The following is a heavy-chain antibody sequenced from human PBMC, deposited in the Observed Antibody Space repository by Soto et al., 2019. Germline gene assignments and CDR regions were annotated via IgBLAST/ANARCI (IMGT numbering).Heavy chain of an antibody. V-gene: IGHV1-8*01. Sequence: ASVKVSCKASGYTFTSYDINWVRQATGQGLERMGWMNPNSGNTGYAQKFQGRVTMTRNTSISTAYMELSSLRSEDTAVYYCARESSSWYSREFDYWGQRTLVTVSS. CDR2: MNPNSGNT. D-gene: IGHD6-13*01. CDR3: ARESSSWYSREFDY. J-gene: IGHJ4*02. CDR1: GYTFTSYD.